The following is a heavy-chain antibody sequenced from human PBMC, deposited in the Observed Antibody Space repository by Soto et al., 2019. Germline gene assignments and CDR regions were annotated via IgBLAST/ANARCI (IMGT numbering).Heavy chain of an antibody. CDR2: IDHSGST. CDR3: ARILGADRDTAMVTGDY. V-gene: IGHV4-4*02. Sequence: QVQLQESGPGLVKPSGTLSLTCAVSGGSISSSNWWSWVRQPPGKGLEWIGEIDHSGSTNYNPSLKSQVTRAVDKSKNQFSLRVSAVTAADTAVYYCARILGADRDTAMVTGDYWGQGTLVTVSS. J-gene: IGHJ4*02. D-gene: IGHD5-18*01. CDR1: GGSISSSNW.